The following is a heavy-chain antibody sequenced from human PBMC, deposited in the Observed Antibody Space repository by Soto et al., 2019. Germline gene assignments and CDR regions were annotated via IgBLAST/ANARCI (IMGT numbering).Heavy chain of an antibody. V-gene: IGHV4-59*12. CDR3: ARDGDSSWLSYYYYYGMDV. D-gene: IGHD6-13*01. CDR1: GDSFSTYQ. Sequence: SETLSLTCSVSGDSFSTYQWSWFRQSPGRGLEWIGYIYYSGNTKYNPSLMSRVTISVDTSKNQFSLKLSSVTAADTAVYYCARDGDSSWLSYYYYYGMDVWGQGTTVTVSS. J-gene: IGHJ6*02. CDR2: IYYSGNT.